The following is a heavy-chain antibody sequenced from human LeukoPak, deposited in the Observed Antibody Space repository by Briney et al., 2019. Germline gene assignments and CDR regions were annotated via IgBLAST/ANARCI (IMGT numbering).Heavy chain of an antibody. V-gene: IGHV4-34*01. Sequence: SETPSLTCAVYGGSFSGYYWSWIRQPPGKGLEWIGEINHSGSTNYNPSLKSRVAISVDTSKNQFSLKLSSVTAADTAVYYCARGRTSQDIVVVVAAMAYYFDYWGQGTLVTVSS. J-gene: IGHJ4*02. D-gene: IGHD2-15*01. CDR3: ARGRTSQDIVVVVAAMAYYFDY. CDR2: INHSGST. CDR1: GGSFSGYY.